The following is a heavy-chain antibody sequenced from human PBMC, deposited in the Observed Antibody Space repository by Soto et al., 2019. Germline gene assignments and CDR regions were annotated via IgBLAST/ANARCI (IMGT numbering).Heavy chain of an antibody. V-gene: IGHV3-30*03. J-gene: IGHJ3*02. CDR3: ARPTSDDSSGPSGFDI. D-gene: IGHD3-22*01. Sequence: PGGSLRLSCAASGFTFSSYGMHWVRQAPGKGLEWVAVISYDGSNKYYADSVKGRFTISRDNSKNTLYLQMNSLRSEDTAVYYCARPTSDDSSGPSGFDIWGQGTMVTVSS. CDR1: GFTFSSYG. CDR2: ISYDGSNK.